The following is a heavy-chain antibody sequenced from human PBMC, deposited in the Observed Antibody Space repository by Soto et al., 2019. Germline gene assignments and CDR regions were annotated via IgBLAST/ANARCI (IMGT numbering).Heavy chain of an antibody. CDR3: AICGVGYYDILTGYYDY. CDR1: GFTFSSYW. V-gene: IGHV3-7*01. J-gene: IGHJ4*02. Sequence: GGSLRLSCAASGFTFSSYWMSWVRQAPGKGLEWVANIKQDGSEKYYVDSVKGRFTISRDNAKNSLYLQMNSLRAEDTAVYYCAICGVGYYDILTGYYDYWGQGTLVTVSS. CDR2: IKQDGSEK. D-gene: IGHD3-9*01.